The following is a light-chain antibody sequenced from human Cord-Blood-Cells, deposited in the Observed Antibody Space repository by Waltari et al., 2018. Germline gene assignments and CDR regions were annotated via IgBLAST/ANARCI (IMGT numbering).Light chain of an antibody. CDR2: QDS. CDR1: KVGDKY. V-gene: IGLV3-1*01. CDR3: QAWDSSTVV. J-gene: IGLJ2*01. Sequence: SYELTQPPSVSVSPGQTASIPCSGVKVGDKYACWYQQKPGQSPVLVIYQDSKRPSGIPERFSGSNPGNTATLTISGTQSMDEADYYCQAWDSSTVVVGGGTKLTVL.